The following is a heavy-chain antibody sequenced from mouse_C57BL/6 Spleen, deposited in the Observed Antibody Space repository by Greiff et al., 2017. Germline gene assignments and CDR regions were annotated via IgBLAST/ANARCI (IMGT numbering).Heavy chain of an antibody. V-gene: IGHV10-3*01. CDR2: IRSKSSNYAT. CDR1: GFTFNTYA. D-gene: IGHD1-1*01. Sequence: EVMLVESGGGLVQPKGSLKLSCAASGFTFNTYAMHWVRQAPGKGLEWVARIRSKSSNYATYYADSVKDRFTISRDDSQSMLYLQMNNLKTEDTAMYYCVRDGLGGSSYGYFDVWGTGTTVTVSS. J-gene: IGHJ1*03. CDR3: VRDGLGGSSYGYFDV.